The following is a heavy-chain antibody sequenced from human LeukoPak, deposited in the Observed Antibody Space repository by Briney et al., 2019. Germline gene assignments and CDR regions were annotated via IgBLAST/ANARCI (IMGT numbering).Heavy chain of an antibody. J-gene: IGHJ3*02. Sequence: PGGSLRLSCAASGFTFSSYAMNWVRQAPGKGLEWVSGISGGGDTTFYADSVKGRFTISRDNSKNMLYLQMNSLRAEDTAVYYYEKLRSSTSSDAFDIWGQGTMVTVSS. V-gene: IGHV3-23*01. CDR3: EKLRSSTSSDAFDI. CDR1: GFTFSSYA. D-gene: IGHD2-2*01. CDR2: ISGGGDTT.